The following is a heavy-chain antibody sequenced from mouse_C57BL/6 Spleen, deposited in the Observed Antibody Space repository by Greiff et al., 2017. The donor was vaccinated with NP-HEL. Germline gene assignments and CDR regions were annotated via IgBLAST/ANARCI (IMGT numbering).Heavy chain of an antibody. V-gene: IGHV1-15*01. D-gene: IGHD1-1*01. CDR1: GYTFTDYE. Sequence: QVQLQQSGAELVRPGASVTLSCKASGYTFTDYEMHWVKQTPVHGLEWIGAIDPETGGTAYNQKFKGKAILTADKSSSTAYMELRSLKSEDSAVYYCTRRGTVVATGAMDYWGQGTSVTVSS. J-gene: IGHJ4*01. CDR2: IDPETGGT. CDR3: TRRGTVVATGAMDY.